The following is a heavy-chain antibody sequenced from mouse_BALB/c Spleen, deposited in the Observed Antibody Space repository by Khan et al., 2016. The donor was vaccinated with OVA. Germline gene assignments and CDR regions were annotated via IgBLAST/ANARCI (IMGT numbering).Heavy chain of an antibody. CDR1: GFDFSRYW. CDR3: ARRTSGPSWFPH. Sequence: EVELVESGGGLVQPGGSLKLSCAASGFDFSRYWMSWVRQAPGKGLEWIGEINPDSRTINHTPSLKDKFIISRDNAKNTLYLEMSKVRSEDTALYYWARRTSGPSWFPHWGPGTLVTVSA. CDR2: INPDSRTI. V-gene: IGHV4-1*02. J-gene: IGHJ3*01. D-gene: IGHD3-1*01.